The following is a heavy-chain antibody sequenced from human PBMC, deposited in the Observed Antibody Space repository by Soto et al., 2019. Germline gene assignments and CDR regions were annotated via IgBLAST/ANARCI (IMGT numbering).Heavy chain of an antibody. J-gene: IGHJ3*02. Sequence: SETLSLTCTVSGVSISSSYWSWIRQSPGKGLEWIGYVYYRGSTNYNPSLKSRVTISVDTPKNQFSLKLSSVTAADTAVYYCARGYYDTSGHSNTFDIWGQGTMVTVSS. V-gene: IGHV4-59*01. CDR2: VYYRGST. CDR1: GVSISSSY. CDR3: ARGYYDTSGHSNTFDI. D-gene: IGHD3-22*01.